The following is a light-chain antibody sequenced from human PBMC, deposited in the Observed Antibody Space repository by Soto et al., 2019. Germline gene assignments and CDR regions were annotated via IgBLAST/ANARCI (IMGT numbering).Light chain of an antibody. CDR2: DAS. V-gene: IGKV1-5*01. CDR1: QTIRNY. Sequence: DIQMTQSPSTLSAFVGDRVTITCRASQTIRNYLAWYQQKLGKAPDLLIYDASSLENEVPSRFSGSGFGTEFTLTISSLQPDDSATYYCQQYGLQGTFGPRA. CDR3: QQYGLQGT. J-gene: IGKJ1*01.